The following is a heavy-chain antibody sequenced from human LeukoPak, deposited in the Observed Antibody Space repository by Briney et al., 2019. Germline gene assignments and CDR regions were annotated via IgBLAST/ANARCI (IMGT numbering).Heavy chain of an antibody. CDR3: ARDLSSISSSWYTEIS. CDR2: VNPHRGGT. Sequence: ASVKVSCKASGYTFTGYYMHWVRQAPGQGLEWMGRVNPHRGGTKYAQKFQGRVTMTRDTSISTAYMELSRPGSDDTAVYDCARDLSSISSSWYTEISWGQGTLVTVSS. D-gene: IGHD6-13*01. CDR1: GYTFTGYY. V-gene: IGHV1-2*06. J-gene: IGHJ4*02.